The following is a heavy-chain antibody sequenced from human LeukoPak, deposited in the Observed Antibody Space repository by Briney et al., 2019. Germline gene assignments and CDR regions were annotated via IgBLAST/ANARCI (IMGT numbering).Heavy chain of an antibody. CDR3: ARDPGYGSGSHPFDY. J-gene: IGHJ4*02. Sequence: GGSLRLSCAASGFTFSSYWMHWVRQAPGKELVWVSRINSDGSSTSYADSVKGRFTISRDNAKNTLYLQMNSLRAEDTAVYYCARDPGYGSGSHPFDYWGQGTLVTVSS. V-gene: IGHV3-74*01. D-gene: IGHD3-10*01. CDR2: INSDGSST. CDR1: GFTFSSYW.